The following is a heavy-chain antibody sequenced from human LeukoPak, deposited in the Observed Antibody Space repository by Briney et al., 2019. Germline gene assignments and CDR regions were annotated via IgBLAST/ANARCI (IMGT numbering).Heavy chain of an antibody. D-gene: IGHD6-19*01. Sequence: GGSLRLSCAAARCTLSNYWVSWIRQAPGKGLEWVANIKQDGSETYYVDSVKGRFTISRDNAKNSLSLQMNSLRAEDTAVYYCARQRGSGCLDYWGQGTLVTVSS. CDR3: ARQRGSGCLDY. CDR2: IKQDGSET. V-gene: IGHV3-7*01. CDR1: RCTLSNYW. J-gene: IGHJ4*02.